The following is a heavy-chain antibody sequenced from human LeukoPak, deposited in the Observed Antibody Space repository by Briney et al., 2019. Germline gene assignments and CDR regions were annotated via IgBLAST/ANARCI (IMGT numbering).Heavy chain of an antibody. Sequence: NHGESLKISCKGSGYTFTHYWIGWVRQMPGKGLEFMGIMYPGDSDTRYSPSFQGQVTMSADKSINTAYLQWSSLRASDTAMYYCARGAVPHTGGNLNVWGQGTRVTASS. V-gene: IGHV5-51*01. J-gene: IGHJ3*01. CDR3: ARGAVPHTGGNLNV. CDR1: GYTFTHYW. D-gene: IGHD5-18*01. CDR2: MYPGDSDT.